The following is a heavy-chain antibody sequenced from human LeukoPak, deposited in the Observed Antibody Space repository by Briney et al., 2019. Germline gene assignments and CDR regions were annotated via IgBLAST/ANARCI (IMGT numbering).Heavy chain of an antibody. CDR2: INWNGGSI. V-gene: IGHV3-20*04. D-gene: IGHD1-26*01. CDR3: ARLRGVAATLLFDY. CDR1: GFTFEDHG. J-gene: IGHJ4*02. Sequence: GGSLRLSWAASGFTFEDHGMSWVRQAPGKGLEWVSVINWNGGSIGYADSVQGRFSISRENAKNSLYLQMNSLRGEDTAVYFCARLRGVAATLLFDYWGQGILVTVSS.